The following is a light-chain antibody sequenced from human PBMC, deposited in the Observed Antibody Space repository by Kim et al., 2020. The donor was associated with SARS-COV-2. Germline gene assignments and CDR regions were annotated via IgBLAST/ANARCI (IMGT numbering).Light chain of an antibody. CDR1: QSVSSSY. J-gene: IGKJ2*01. CDR3: QQYGSSSYT. Sequence: EIVLTQSPGTLSLSPVERATLSCRASQSVSSSYLAWYQQKPGQAPRHLIYGASSRATGIPDRFSGSGSGTDFTLTISRLEPEDFAVYYCQQYGSSSYTFGKGTKLEI. CDR2: GAS. V-gene: IGKV3-20*01.